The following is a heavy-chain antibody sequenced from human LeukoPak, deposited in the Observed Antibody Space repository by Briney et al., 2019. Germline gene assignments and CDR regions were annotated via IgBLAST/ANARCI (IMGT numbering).Heavy chain of an antibody. CDR1: GGSISSYY. V-gene: IGHV4-59*06. D-gene: IGHD7-27*01. Sequence: SETLSLTCTVSGGSISSYYWSWIRQPPGKGLEWIGYIYYSGSTYYNPSLKSRVTISVDTSKNQFSLKLSSVTAADTAVYYCASGTNWGFNWFDPWGQGTLVTVSS. CDR3: ASGTNWGFNWFDP. CDR2: IYYSGST. J-gene: IGHJ5*02.